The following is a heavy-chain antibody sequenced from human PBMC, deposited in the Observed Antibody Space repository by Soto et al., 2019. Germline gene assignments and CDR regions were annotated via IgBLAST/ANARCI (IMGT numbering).Heavy chain of an antibody. J-gene: IGHJ4*02. CDR1: AFSFHRHS. V-gene: IGHV3-30*04. CDR2: VSFDGKVT. Sequence: SPSLSCTGYAFSFHRHSLHWVRQGPDKGLEWVAVVSFDGKVTYYADSVKGRFTVSRDNSKNTIYLQANSLRAEDTAVYYCAREPYGDSQYFDYWGQGT. D-gene: IGHD2-21*02. CDR3: AREPYGDSQYFDY.